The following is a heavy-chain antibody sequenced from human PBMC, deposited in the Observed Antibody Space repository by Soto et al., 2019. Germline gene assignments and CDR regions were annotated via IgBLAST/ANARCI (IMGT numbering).Heavy chain of an antibody. Sequence: GGSLRLSCAASGFTFSSYGMHWVRQAPGKGLEWVAVIWYDGSNKYYADSVKGRFTISRDNSKNTLYLQMNSLRAEDTAVYYCARASGSSSWYTVDYWGQGTLVTVSS. CDR1: GFTFSSYG. CDR2: IWYDGSNK. CDR3: ARASGSSSWYTVDY. V-gene: IGHV3-33*01. D-gene: IGHD6-13*01. J-gene: IGHJ4*02.